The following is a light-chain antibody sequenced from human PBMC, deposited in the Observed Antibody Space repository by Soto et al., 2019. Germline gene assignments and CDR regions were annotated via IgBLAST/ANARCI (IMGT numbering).Light chain of an antibody. J-gene: IGLJ3*02. Sequence: QSVLTQPASVSRSPGQSITISCTGSSSDIGSYNLVSWYQQHPGKAPKLMIYEGSKRPSGVSNRFSGSKPGNTASLTISGLQAEDEADYYCCSHVGRSTLLFGGGTQLTVL. CDR3: CSHVGRSTLL. CDR1: SSDIGSYNL. CDR2: EGS. V-gene: IGLV2-23*01.